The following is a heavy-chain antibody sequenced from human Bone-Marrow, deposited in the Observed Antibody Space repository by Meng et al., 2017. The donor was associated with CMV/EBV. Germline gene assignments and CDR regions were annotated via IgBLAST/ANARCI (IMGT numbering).Heavy chain of an antibody. Sequence: GGSLRLSCAASGFSFSSYEMNWVRQAPGKGLEWVSYISSSGSTRYYGDSVRGRFTISRDNAENSLYLQMNSLRAEDTAVYYCTRDGIYADTGDAFEIWGQGTMVTVSS. D-gene: IGHD2/OR15-2a*01. CDR1: GFSFSSYE. CDR3: TRDGIYADTGDAFEI. J-gene: IGHJ3*02. CDR2: ISSSGSTR. V-gene: IGHV3-48*03.